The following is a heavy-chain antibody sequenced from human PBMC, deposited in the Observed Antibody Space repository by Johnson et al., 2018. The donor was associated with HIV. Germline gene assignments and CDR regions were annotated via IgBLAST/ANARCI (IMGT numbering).Heavy chain of an antibody. V-gene: IGHV3-30-3*01. J-gene: IGHJ3*02. CDR3: AKEGCAFDI. Sequence: QVQLVESGGGLIQPGGSLRLSCAASGFTFNNFAMHWVRQAPGKGLEWVAVISYDGSNKYYADSVKGRFTISRDNAQNSLYLQMNSLRAEDTAVYYCAKEGCAFDIWGQGTMVTVSS. CDR1: GFTFNNFA. CDR2: ISYDGSNK.